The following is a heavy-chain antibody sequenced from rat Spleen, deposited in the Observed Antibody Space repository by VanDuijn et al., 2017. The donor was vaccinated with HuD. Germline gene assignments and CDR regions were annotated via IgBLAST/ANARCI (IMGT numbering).Heavy chain of an antibody. CDR1: GFTFSSFP. D-gene: IGHD5-1*01. Sequence: EVHLVESGGGLVQPGRSLKLSCAASGFTFSSFPMAWVRQAPTKGLEWVATISTSGGSTYYRDSVKGRFTISRDNAKSTLYLQVNSLRSEDTATYYCARHLTGSSYFAYWGQGVMVTVSS. CDR2: ISTSGGST. V-gene: IGHV5-46*01. CDR3: ARHLTGSSYFAY. J-gene: IGHJ2*01.